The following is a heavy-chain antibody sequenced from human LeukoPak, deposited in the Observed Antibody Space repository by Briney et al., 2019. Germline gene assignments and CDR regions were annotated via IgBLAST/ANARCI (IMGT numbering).Heavy chain of an antibody. CDR2: ISGSGGST. V-gene: IGHV3-23*01. Sequence: GGSLRLSCAASGFTFSSYAMSWVRQAPGKGLEWVSAISGSGGSTYYADSVKGRFTISRDNAKNSLYLQMNSLRAEDTAVYYCARGPNLTSSRQGFDPWGQGTLVTVSS. CDR3: ARGPNLTSSRQGFDP. D-gene: IGHD2/OR15-2a*01. J-gene: IGHJ5*02. CDR1: GFTFSSYA.